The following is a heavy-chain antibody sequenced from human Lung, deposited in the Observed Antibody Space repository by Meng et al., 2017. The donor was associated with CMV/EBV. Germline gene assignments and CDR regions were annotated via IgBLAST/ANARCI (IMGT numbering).Heavy chain of an antibody. V-gene: IGHV1-2*02. CDR2: INPNSGGT. J-gene: IGHJ5*02. CDR1: GYTFTGYY. CDR3: ARVYGSGINWFDP. D-gene: IGHD3-10*01. Sequence: ASXXVSXKASGYTFTGYYMHWVRQAPGQGLEWMRWINPNSGGTNYAQKFQGRVTMTRDTSISTAYMELSRLRSDDTAVYYCARVYGSGINWFDPWGQGTLVTVSS.